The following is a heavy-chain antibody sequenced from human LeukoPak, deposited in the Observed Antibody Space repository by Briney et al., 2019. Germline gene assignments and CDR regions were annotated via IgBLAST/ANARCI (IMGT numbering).Heavy chain of an antibody. V-gene: IGHV3-33*01. J-gene: IGHJ4*02. CDR1: GFILSTHG. CDR3: ARDLSFGSLDF. Sequence: GGSLRLSCAASGFILSTHGMHWLRQAPGKGLEWVAGMWYDGSREDYADSVKGRFTISRDMSKNTLNLQMNSLRVEDTAMFYCARDLSFGSLDFRGQGTLVTVSS. D-gene: IGHD1-26*01. CDR2: MWYDGSRE.